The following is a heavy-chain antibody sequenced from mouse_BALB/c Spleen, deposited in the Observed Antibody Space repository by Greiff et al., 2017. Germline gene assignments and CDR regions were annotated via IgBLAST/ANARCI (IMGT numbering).Heavy chain of an antibody. D-gene: IGHD2-4*01. CDR2: IYPGNSDT. CDR1: GYSFTSYW. CDR3: TREGNYYDYEDAY. V-gene: IGHV1-5*01. Sequence: EVKVEESGTVLARPGASVKMSCKASGYSFTSYWMHWVKQRPGQGLEWIGAIYPGNSDTSYNQKFKGKAKLTAVTSASTAYMELSSLTNEDSAVYYCTREGNYYDYEDAYWGQGTLVTVSA. J-gene: IGHJ3*01.